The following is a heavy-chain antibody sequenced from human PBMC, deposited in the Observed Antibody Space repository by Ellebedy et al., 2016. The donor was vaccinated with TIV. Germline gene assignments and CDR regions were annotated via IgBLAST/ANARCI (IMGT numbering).Heavy chain of an antibody. Sequence: GESLKISCAASGFTFSNYWLNWVRQAPGKGLEWVANINQDGSEKYYVDSVRGRFTISRDNAKNSLYLQMNSLRAEDTAVYYCASARNYWGQGTLVTVSS. CDR2: INQDGSEK. CDR1: GFTFSNYW. V-gene: IGHV3-7*01. CDR3: ASARNY. J-gene: IGHJ4*02.